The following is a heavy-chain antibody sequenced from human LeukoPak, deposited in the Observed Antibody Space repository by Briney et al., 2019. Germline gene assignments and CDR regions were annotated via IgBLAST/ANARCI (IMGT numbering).Heavy chain of an antibody. CDR1: GGSISRSNW. V-gene: IGHV4-4*02. CDR3: AREDYDGSGAWYFDL. CDR2: IHHSGST. Sequence: SGTLSLTCAVSGGSISRSNWWSWVRQSPGKGLEWIGEIHHSGSTNYNPSLKSRVTISVDKSKNQFSLKLTSVTAADTAVYYCAREDYDGSGAWYFDLWGRGTLVIVSS. D-gene: IGHD3-22*01. J-gene: IGHJ2*01.